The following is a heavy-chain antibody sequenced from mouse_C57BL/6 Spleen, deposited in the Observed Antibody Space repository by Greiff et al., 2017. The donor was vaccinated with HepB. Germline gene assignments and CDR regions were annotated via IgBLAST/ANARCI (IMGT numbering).Heavy chain of an antibody. V-gene: IGHV1-59*01. CDR2: IDPSDSYT. J-gene: IGHJ4*01. D-gene: IGHD2-1*01. CDR3: ARSKIYYVNYGGGAMDY. Sequence: QVQLQQPGAELVRPGTSVKLSCKASGYTFTSYWMHWVKQRPGQGLEWIGVIDPSDSYTNYNQKFKGKATLTVDTSASTAYMQLSSRTSEDSAVYYCARSKIYYVNYGGGAMDYWGQGTSVTVSS. CDR1: GYTFTSYW.